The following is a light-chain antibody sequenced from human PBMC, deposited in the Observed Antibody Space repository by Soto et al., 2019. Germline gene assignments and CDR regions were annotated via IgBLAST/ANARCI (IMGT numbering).Light chain of an antibody. CDR2: EGT. Sequence: QSALTQPASVSGSPGQSITISCTRSSTDFENYNLVSWYQHCPDKAPKLIIYEGTKRPSEISDRFSGSESDTTASLISSGLQPEDEADYYCSSYAGSSARVVFGGGTKVTVL. CDR1: STDFENYNL. J-gene: IGLJ2*01. CDR3: SSYAGSSARVV. V-gene: IGLV2-23*01.